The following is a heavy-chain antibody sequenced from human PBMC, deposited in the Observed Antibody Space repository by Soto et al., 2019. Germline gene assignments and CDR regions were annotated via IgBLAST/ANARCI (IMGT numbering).Heavy chain of an antibody. CDR2: IIPILGIA. V-gene: IGHV1-69*02. D-gene: IGHD2-15*01. CDR1: GGTFSSYP. Sequence: QVQLVQSGAEVKKPGSSVKVSCKASGGTFSSYPISWVRQAPGQGLEWMGRIIPILGIANYEQKFQGRVTITADKSTSTAYMKLSSLRSEDTAVYYCARYPCSGGRCYRMRNAFDIWGQGTMVTVSS. J-gene: IGHJ3*02. CDR3: ARYPCSGGRCYRMRNAFDI.